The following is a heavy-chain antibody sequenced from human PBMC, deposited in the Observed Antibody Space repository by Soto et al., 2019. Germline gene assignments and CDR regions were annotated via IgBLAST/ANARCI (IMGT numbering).Heavy chain of an antibody. D-gene: IGHD3-16*01. Sequence: GASVKVSCKASGYTFTSYGISWVRQAPGQGLEWMGWISAYNGNTNYAQKLQGRVTMTTDTSTSTAYMELRSLRSDDTAVYYCASYRVGGYDYYYGMDVWGQGTTVTVSS. J-gene: IGHJ6*02. CDR3: ASYRVGGYDYYYGMDV. CDR2: ISAYNGNT. CDR1: GYTFTSYG. V-gene: IGHV1-18*01.